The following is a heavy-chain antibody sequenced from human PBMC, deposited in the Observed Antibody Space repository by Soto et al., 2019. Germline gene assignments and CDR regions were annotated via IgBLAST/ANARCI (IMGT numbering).Heavy chain of an antibody. J-gene: IGHJ4*02. CDR2: SSYDGRET. D-gene: IGHD3-10*01. V-gene: IGHV3-30*03. CDR3: ARDSGWPILKFDN. CDR1: DFDFSSYG. Sequence: SLRLSCAASDFDFSSYGIHWVRQAPGKGLEWVAASSYDGRETFYADSAKGRFTVSKEMSKNTAFLQVNALRHEDTAVYFCARDSGWPILKFDNWGQGTPVTVSS.